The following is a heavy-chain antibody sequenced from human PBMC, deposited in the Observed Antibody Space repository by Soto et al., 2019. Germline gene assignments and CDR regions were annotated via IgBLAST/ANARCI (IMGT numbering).Heavy chain of an antibody. CDR1: GYTLNTYY. J-gene: IGHJ4*02. CDR2: IHPSGGGS. Sequence: ASLKVSCKPSGYTLNTYYLHWVLQAPGQGLEWMGIIHPSGGGSTYAQKFLGRVTMTRDTSTSTVFMELSSLRSADTAVYYCARGGHIAVVTASFDYWGRGTLVTVSS. V-gene: IGHV1-46*02. CDR3: ARGGHIAVVTASFDY. D-gene: IGHD2-21*02.